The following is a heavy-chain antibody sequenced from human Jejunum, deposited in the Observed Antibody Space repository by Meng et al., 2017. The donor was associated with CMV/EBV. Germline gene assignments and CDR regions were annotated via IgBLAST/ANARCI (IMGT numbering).Heavy chain of an antibody. CDR2: INPNSGGT. CDR3: ARAGFEGAAVTVSGVDWASFGMDV. Sequence: HWVRQAPGQGLEWMGWINPNSGGTNYAQKFQGRVTMTRDTSISTAYMELSRLRSDDTAVYYCARAGFEGAAVTVSGVDWASFGMDVWGQGTTVTVSS. D-gene: IGHD3-3*01. J-gene: IGHJ6*02. V-gene: IGHV1-2*02.